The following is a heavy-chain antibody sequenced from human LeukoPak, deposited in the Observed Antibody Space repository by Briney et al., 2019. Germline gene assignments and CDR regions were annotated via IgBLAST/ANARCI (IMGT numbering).Heavy chain of an antibody. CDR1: GGSFSGYY. CDR3: ARGSLIVVVPAATSYTKGYYCGMDV. D-gene: IGHD2-2*01. V-gene: IGHV4-34*01. J-gene: IGHJ6*02. CDR2: INHSGST. Sequence: SETLSLTCAVYGGSFSGYYWSWIRQPPGKGLEWIGEINHSGSTNYNPSLKSRVTISVDTSKNQFSLKLSSVTAADTAVYYCARGSLIVVVPAATSYTKGYYCGMDVWGQGTTVTVSS.